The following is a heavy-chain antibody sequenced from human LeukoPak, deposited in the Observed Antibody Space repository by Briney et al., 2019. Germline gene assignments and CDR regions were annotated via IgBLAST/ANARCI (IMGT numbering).Heavy chain of an antibody. J-gene: IGHJ5*02. CDR1: GDSFDGFY. V-gene: IGHV4-34*01. CDR2: INYSGMS. D-gene: IGHD3-9*01. CDR3: AIRLATSRLATATTWFDH. Sequence: SETLSLTCAVYGDSFDGFYWNWLRQSPGKGLEWVGEINYSGMSNYNPALKRRVAISADSSKRQFSLDLTSVTAADTAVYYCAIRLATSRLATATTWFDHWGQGTLVSVSS.